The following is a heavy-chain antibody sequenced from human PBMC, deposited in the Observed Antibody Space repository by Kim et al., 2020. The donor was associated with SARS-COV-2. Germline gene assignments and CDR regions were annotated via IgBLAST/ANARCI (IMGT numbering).Heavy chain of an antibody. CDR2: T. Sequence: TYDADSVKGRFTISRDNSKNTLFLQMNSLRVDDTAVYYCARKNGQFDYWGQGTLVTVSS. CDR3: ARKNGQFDY. V-gene: IGHV3-23*01. D-gene: IGHD2-8*01. J-gene: IGHJ4*02.